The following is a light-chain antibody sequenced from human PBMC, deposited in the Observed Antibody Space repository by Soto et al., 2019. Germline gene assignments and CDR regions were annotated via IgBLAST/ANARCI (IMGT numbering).Light chain of an antibody. CDR3: SSYTSSSTLV. CDR1: SSDVGGYNY. J-gene: IGLJ2*01. CDR2: DVS. V-gene: IGLV2-14*01. Sequence: QSVLTQPASVSGSPGQSITISCTGTSSDVGGYNYVSWYQQHPGKAPKLMIYDVSNRPSGVSNRFSGSKSGNTAFLTISGLQDEDEADYYCSSYTSSSTLVFGGGTKLTVL.